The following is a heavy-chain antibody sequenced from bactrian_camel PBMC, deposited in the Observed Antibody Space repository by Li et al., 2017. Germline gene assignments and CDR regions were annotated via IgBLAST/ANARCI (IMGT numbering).Heavy chain of an antibody. V-gene: IGHV3-3*01. Sequence: HVQLVESGGGSVQTGGSLRLSCVVSGHSRGSNCVGWYRLPPGRAPAEREGIAAIRRSGGETWYAGSVKGRFTISQDSARNTVYLQMTNLRPEDTSTYVCAWSSRTFGGRCPYLNTDYGYWGQGTQVTVS. D-gene: IGHD2*01. CDR3: AWSSRTFGGRCPYLNTDYGY. CDR1: GHSRGSNC. CDR2: IRRSGGET. J-gene: IGHJ4*01.